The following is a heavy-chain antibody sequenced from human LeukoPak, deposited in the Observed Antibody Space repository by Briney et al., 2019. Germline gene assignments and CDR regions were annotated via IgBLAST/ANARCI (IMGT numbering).Heavy chain of an antibody. V-gene: IGHV3-23*01. D-gene: IGHD4-17*01. CDR2: ISGRGGST. CDR1: GFTFSGYA. CDR3: ANTRSGDYSFDY. J-gene: IGHJ4*02. Sequence: GGSLRVSCAASGFTFSGYAMCCVRQALGEGRGWGSAISGRGGSTYYADSVNGQFTISIDNSKNTLYLQMNSLRAEDTAVYYCANTRSGDYSFDYWGQGTLVTVSS.